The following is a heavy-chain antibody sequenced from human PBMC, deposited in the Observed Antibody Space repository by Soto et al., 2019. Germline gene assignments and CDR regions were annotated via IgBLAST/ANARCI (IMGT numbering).Heavy chain of an antibody. CDR3: ARGVGYKYFDY. CDR2: INHSGST. CDR1: GGSFSGYY. Sequence: QVQLQQWGAGLLKPSETLSLTCAVYGGSFSGYYWSWIRQPPGKGLEWIGEINHSGSTNYNPSLNSRVTISVDTSKNQFSLKLSSVTAADTAVYYCARGVGYKYFDYWGQGTLVTVSS. J-gene: IGHJ4*02. D-gene: IGHD5-12*01. V-gene: IGHV4-34*01.